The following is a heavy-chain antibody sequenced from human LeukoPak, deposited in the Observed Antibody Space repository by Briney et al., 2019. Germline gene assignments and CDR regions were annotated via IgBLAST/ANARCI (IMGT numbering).Heavy chain of an antibody. CDR1: GYTFTNYD. D-gene: IGHD6-19*01. CDR2: MNPNSGNT. Sequence: ASVNVTLKASGYTFTNYDINWVRQATGQGLEWMGWMNPNSGNTGYAQKFQGRVTMTRNTSISTAYMELSSLKAEDTAVYYCARGRGSSSGWRRFGYWGRNRLDTVSS. V-gene: IGHV1-8*01. CDR3: ARGRGSSSGWRRFGY. J-gene: IGHJ4*02.